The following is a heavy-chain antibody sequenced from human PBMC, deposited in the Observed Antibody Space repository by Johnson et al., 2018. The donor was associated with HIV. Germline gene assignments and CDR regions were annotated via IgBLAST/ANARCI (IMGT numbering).Heavy chain of an antibody. V-gene: IGHV3-23*01. Sequence: VQLLESGGGLVQPGGSLRLSCAASGITFSNYGMSWVRQTPGRGPEWVSTISPSSVRTYHADSVKGRFTIFRDNSKNTLYLQMKSLRAEDTAVYYCAKDRGQFGDGVPDAFDIWGQGTMVTVSS. CDR1: GITFSNYG. CDR2: ISPSSVRT. D-gene: IGHD3-10*01. CDR3: AKDRGQFGDGVPDAFDI. J-gene: IGHJ3*02.